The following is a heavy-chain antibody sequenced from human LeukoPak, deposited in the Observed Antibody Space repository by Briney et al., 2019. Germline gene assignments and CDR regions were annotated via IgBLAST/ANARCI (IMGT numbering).Heavy chain of an antibody. V-gene: IGHV4-61*02. CDR2: IDTSGST. Sequence: SETLSLTCTVSGGSISSGSYYWSWIRQPAGKGLEWIGRIDTSGSTNYHPSLKSRVTISVDTSKNQFYLKLSSVTAADTAVYYCAREPRDYGMDVWGQGTTVTVSS. CDR1: GGSISSGSYY. CDR3: AREPRDYGMDV. J-gene: IGHJ6*02.